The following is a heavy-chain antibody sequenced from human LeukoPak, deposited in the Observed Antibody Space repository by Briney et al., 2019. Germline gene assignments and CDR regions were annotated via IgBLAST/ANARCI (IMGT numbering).Heavy chain of an antibody. V-gene: IGHV4-4*02. J-gene: IGHJ4*02. CDR2: ISHSGTT. D-gene: IGHD6-19*01. CDR3: ARDGGSDQYYFDN. Sequence: SETLSLTCGGSGASISRPYWWIWVRQPPGKGLECIAEISHSGTTHYNPSLNSRVIISVDKSKNQGFLKLYSVTAADTAMYYCARDGGSDQYYFDNWGQGTLVTVSS. CDR1: GASISRPYW.